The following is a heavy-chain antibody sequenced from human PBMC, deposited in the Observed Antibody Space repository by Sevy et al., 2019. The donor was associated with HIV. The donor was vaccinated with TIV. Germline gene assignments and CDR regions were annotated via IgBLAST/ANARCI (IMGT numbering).Heavy chain of an antibody. V-gene: IGHV3-23*01. CDR3: AKDIVAVVGDAFDI. J-gene: IGHJ3*02. D-gene: IGHD2-15*01. CDR1: GFSFISYA. Sequence: GGSLRLSCAASGFSFISYAMNWVRQAPGKGLEWVSAISGSDGATYYADSVKGRFSISRANSKNTLYLQMDSRRAEDTAVYYCAKDIVAVVGDAFDIWGQRTMVTVSS. CDR2: ISGSDGAT.